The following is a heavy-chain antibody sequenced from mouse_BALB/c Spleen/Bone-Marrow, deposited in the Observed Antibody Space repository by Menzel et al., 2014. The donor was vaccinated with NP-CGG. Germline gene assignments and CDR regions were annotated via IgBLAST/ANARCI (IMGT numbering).Heavy chain of an antibody. J-gene: IGHJ2*01. CDR2: IVPRSGYT. Sequence: VQLQQSASELARPGASVRLSCRASGYPFTGYTMHWVKQGPGQGLEWIGYIVPRSGYTDYNQKFKDKTTLTADKSSNTAYMQLSRLTSEDSAVYYCAREVITTAYFNYWGQGTTPTVSS. D-gene: IGHD1-2*01. CDR1: GYPFTGYT. V-gene: IGHV1-4*02. CDR3: AREVITTAYFNY.